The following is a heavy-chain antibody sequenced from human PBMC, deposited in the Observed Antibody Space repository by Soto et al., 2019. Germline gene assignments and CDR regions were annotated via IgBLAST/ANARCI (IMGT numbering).Heavy chain of an antibody. D-gene: IGHD6-25*01. V-gene: IGHV4-59*01. CDR3: ARPHGGSSGWDNWFDP. Sequence: SETLSLTCTVSGGSIRRDSWSWIRHPPGKGLEWIGYIYYSGSTNYNPSLKSRVTISVDTSKNQFSLKLSSVTAADTAVYYCARPHGGSSGWDNWFDPWGQGTLVTVS. CDR2: IYYSGST. CDR1: GGSIRRDS. J-gene: IGHJ5*02.